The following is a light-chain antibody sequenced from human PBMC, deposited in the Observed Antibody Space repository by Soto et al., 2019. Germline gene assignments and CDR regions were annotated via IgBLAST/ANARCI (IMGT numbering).Light chain of an antibody. Sequence: DIQMTQSPSTLFVSVGDTVTITCRASQSINKWLAWYQQKPGKAPKLLIYEVSTLESGVPSRFSGSGSGTDFTLTISSLQPDDIATDYCQQYNSFFGQGTKLEIK. CDR3: QQYNSF. J-gene: IGKJ2*01. V-gene: IGKV1-5*03. CDR1: QSINKW. CDR2: EVS.